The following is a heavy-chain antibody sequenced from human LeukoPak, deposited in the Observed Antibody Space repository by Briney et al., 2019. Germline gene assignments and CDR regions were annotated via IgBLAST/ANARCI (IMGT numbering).Heavy chain of an antibody. CDR2: INHRGST. J-gene: IGHJ4*02. CDR1: GGSFSGHY. V-gene: IGHV4-34*01. D-gene: IGHD2-2*01. Sequence: SETLSLTCAVYGGSFSGHYWAWIRQPPGKGLEWIGEINHRGSTTYNPSLKSRLTISVDTSKTEFSLKLSSVTAADTAVYYRARGSIALPAAPFDYWGRGTLVTVSS. CDR3: ARGSIALPAAPFDY.